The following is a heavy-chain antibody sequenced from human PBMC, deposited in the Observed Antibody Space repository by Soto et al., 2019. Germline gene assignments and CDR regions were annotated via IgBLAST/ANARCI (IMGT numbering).Heavy chain of an antibody. CDR3: ASSLGSGYDLYYYGMDV. V-gene: IGHV1-2*02. J-gene: IGHJ6*02. Sequence: ASVKVSCKASGYTFTGYYMHWVRQAPGQGLEWMGWINPNSGGTNYAQKFQGRVTMTRDTSISTAYMELSRLRSDDTAVYHCASSLGSGYDLYYYGMDVWGQGTTVTV. CDR1: GYTFTGYY. CDR2: INPNSGGT. D-gene: IGHD5-12*01.